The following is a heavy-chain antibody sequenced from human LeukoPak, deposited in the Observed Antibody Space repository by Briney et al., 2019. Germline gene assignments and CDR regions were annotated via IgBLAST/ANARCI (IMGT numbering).Heavy chain of an antibody. CDR3: ARDSYLDAFDI. D-gene: IGHD2-2*01. V-gene: IGHV4-59*08. CDR2: IFYSGST. Sequence: SETLSLTCTVSGGSISIYYWICLRQPRGEGRECFGYIFYSGSTNYNPSLKSRDTISIDTSNNQLSLKLSSVPAADTAVYYCARDSYLDAFDIWGQGTMVTVSS. J-gene: IGHJ3*02. CDR1: GGSISIYY.